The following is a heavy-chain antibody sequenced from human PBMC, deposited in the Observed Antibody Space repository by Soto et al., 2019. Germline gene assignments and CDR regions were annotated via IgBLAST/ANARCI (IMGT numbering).Heavy chain of an antibody. D-gene: IGHD1-26*01. CDR2: MYYSGNA. V-gene: IGHV4-59*01. Sequence: SETLSLTCTVSGASISRYYWSWIRLSPGKGLEWIGYMYYSGNANYNPSLRSRITISVDTSKNQFSLNLNSVTAADTAVYYCAREYPVHSAYFDYWGQGILVTVSS. CDR3: AREYPVHSAYFDY. J-gene: IGHJ4*02. CDR1: GASISRYY.